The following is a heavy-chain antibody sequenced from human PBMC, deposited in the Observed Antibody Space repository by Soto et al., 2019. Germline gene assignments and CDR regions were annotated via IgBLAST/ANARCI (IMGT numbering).Heavy chain of an antibody. CDR3: ARQATVAYAYYYYGMDV. J-gene: IGHJ6*02. CDR2: IDPSDSYT. CDR1: GYSFTSYW. Sequence: EVQLVQSGAEVKKPGESLRISCKGSGYSFTSYWISWVRQMPGKGLEWMGRIDPSDSYTNYSPSFQGHVTISADKSISTAYLQWSSLKASDTAMYYCARQATVAYAYYYYGMDVWGQGTTVTVSS. V-gene: IGHV5-10-1*03. D-gene: IGHD4-17*01.